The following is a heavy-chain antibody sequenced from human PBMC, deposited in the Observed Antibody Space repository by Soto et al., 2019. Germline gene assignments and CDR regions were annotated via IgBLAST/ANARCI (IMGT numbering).Heavy chain of an antibody. CDR2: IYQSGST. CDR3: ARELRYYDSSSYSWDDAFDI. CDR1: GGSLSSSAYS. Sequence: QLQLQESGSRLVKPSQTLSLTCAVSGGSLSSSAYSWSWIRQTPGKGLEWIGFIYQSGSTYYNPSLNSRFSRSLDRPNNQSSLKLTSVNDADTAVYYCARELRYYDSSSYSWDDAFDIWGQGIMVTVSS. D-gene: IGHD3-22*01. J-gene: IGHJ3*02. V-gene: IGHV4-30-2*01.